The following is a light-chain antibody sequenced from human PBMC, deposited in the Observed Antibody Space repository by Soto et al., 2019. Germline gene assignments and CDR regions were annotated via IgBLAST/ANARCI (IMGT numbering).Light chain of an antibody. Sequence: QSALTQPASVSGSPGQSITISCTGTSSDVGGYNYVSWYQQHPGKAPKLMIYDVSHRPSGVSNRFSGSKSGNTASLTISGLQAEDEADYYGSSYTSCSSYVFGTGTKVTVL. CDR1: SSDVGGYNY. CDR3: SSYTSCSSYV. CDR2: DVS. V-gene: IGLV2-14*01. J-gene: IGLJ1*01.